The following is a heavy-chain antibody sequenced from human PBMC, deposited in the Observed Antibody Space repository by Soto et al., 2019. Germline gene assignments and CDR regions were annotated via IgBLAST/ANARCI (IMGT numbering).Heavy chain of an antibody. CDR1: NGSISSPIYY. CDR2: IYYLGRT. CDR3: AGRSSLASVSIYFGEIWSYNWFDP. Sequence: QLQLQESGPGLVKPSETLSLTCTVSNGSISSPIYYWGWIRQPPGKGLEWVGSIYYLGRTYYNSSLQGRVTISVDTSKNQFSLKLNSVTAADTAVYFCAGRSSLASVSIYFGEIWSYNWFDPWGQGTLVTVSS. V-gene: IGHV4-39*01. D-gene: IGHD3-10*01. J-gene: IGHJ5*02.